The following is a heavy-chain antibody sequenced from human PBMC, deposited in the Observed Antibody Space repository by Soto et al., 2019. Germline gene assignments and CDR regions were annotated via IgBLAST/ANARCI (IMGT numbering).Heavy chain of an antibody. CDR3: AREKIFGVENYYYYYMDV. Sequence: ASVKVSCKASGYTFTSYDINWVRQATGQGLEWMGWMNPNSGNTGYAQKFQGRVTMTRNTSISTAYMELSSLRSEDTAVYYCAREKIFGVENYYYYYMDVWGKGTTVTVSS. D-gene: IGHD3-3*01. CDR1: GYTFTSYD. CDR2: MNPNSGNT. J-gene: IGHJ6*03. V-gene: IGHV1-8*01.